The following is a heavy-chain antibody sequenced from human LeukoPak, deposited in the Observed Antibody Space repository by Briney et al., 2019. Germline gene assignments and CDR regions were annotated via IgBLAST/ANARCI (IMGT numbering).Heavy chain of an antibody. CDR1: GGSISSSSYY. CDR2: IYYSGST. CDR3: ARRDWNFDWQTGKRYPRLFDY. J-gene: IGHJ4*02. V-gene: IGHV4-39*01. D-gene: IGHD3-9*01. Sequence: SETLSLTCTVSGGSISSSSYYWGWIRQPPGKGLEWIGSIYYSGSTYYNPSLKSRVTISVDTSKNQFSLKLSSVTAADTAVYYCARRDWNFDWQTGKRYPRLFDYWGQGTLVTVSS.